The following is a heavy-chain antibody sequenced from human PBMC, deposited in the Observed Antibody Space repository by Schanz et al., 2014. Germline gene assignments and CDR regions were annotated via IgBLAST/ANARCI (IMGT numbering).Heavy chain of an antibody. CDR1: GFSLSSYN. V-gene: IGHV3-21*06. Sequence: VQLVESGGGLVKPGESLRLSCAASGFSLSSYNMNWVRQAPGKGLEWVSSISSSSSYIYYADSVKGRFTISRDNDKSSLFLQMNSLRAEATAVYYCVRAVGAAAGLAWGLDYWGRGTLVTVSS. CDR2: ISSSSSYI. J-gene: IGHJ4*02. CDR3: VRAVGAAAGLAWGLDY. D-gene: IGHD6-13*01.